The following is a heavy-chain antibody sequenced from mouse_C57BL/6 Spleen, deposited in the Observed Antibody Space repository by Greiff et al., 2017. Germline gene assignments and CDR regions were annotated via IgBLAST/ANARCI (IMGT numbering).Heavy chain of an antibody. D-gene: IGHD2-10*01. CDR1: GFTFSSYG. Sequence: EVQLVESGGDLVKPGGSLKLSCAASGFTFSSYGMSWVRQTPDKTLEWVATISSGGSYTYYPDSVKGRFTISRDNAKNTLYLQMSSLKSEDTAMYYCARHRPFYGNNWYFDVWGTGTTVTVSS. CDR3: ARHRPFYGNNWYFDV. V-gene: IGHV5-6*01. J-gene: IGHJ1*03. CDR2: ISSGGSYT.